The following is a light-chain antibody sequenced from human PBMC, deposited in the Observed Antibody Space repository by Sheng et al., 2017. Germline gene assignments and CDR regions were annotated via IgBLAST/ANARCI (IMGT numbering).Light chain of an antibody. CDR1: RSVVSNS. V-gene: IGKV3-20*01. CDR3: QQYNNWPLT. CDR2: DAS. Sequence: EIVLTQSPGTLSLSPGEGATLSCRASRSVVSNSLAWYQHKPGQAPRLLIYDASIRATGIPDRFSGSGSGTDFTLTISRLEPEDFAVYYCQQYNNWPLTFGGGTKVEIK. J-gene: IGKJ4*01.